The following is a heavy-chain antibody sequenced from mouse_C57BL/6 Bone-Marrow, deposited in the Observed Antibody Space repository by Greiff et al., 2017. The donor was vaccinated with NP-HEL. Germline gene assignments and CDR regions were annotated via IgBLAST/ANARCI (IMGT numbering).Heavy chain of an antibody. CDR2: IDPSDSYT. Sequence: QVQLKQPGAELVMPGASVKLSCKASGYTFTSYWMHWVKQRPGQGLEWIGEIDPSDSYTNYNQKFKGKSTLTVDKSSSTAYMQLSSLTSEDSAVYYSARESFAYWGQGTLVTVSA. CDR1: GYTFTSYW. CDR3: ARESFAY. V-gene: IGHV1-69*01. J-gene: IGHJ3*01.